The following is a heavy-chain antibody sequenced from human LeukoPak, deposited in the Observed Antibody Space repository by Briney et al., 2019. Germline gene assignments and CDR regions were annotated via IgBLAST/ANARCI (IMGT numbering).Heavy chain of an antibody. CDR3: AKGVGVATIFGPGDY. Sequence: GGSLRLSCAAPGFTFSSYAMNWVRQAPGKGLEWVSAISGGGGSTYYADSVKGRFTISRDNSKNTLYLQMNSLRAEDTAVYYCAKGVGVATIFGPGDYWGQGTLVTVSS. CDR1: GFTFSSYA. J-gene: IGHJ4*02. V-gene: IGHV3-23*01. D-gene: IGHD5-12*01. CDR2: ISGGGGST.